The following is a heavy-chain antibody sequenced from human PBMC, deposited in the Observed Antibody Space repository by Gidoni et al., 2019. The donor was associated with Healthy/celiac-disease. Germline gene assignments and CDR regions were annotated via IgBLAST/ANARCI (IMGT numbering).Heavy chain of an antibody. V-gene: IGHV4-39*01. CDR2: IYYSGST. CDR1: GGSISSSSYY. J-gene: IGHJ4*02. D-gene: IGHD4-17*01. CDR3: ARRDYGDYAIDY. Sequence: QLQLQESGPGLVKPSETLSLTCTVSGGSISSSSYYWGWIRQPPGKVLEWIGSIYYSGSTYYNPSLKSRVTISVDTSKNQFSLKLSSVTAADTAVYYCARRDYGDYAIDYWGQGTLVTVSS.